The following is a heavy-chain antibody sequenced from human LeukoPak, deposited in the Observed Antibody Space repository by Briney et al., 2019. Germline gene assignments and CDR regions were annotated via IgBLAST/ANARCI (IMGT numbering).Heavy chain of an antibody. CDR1: GFTFSSYW. Sequence: GGSLRLSCAASGFTFSSYWVTWVRQAPGKGLEWVANIKQDGSEKYYVDSVKGRFTISRDNAKNSLYLQMNSLRAEDTAVYYCARYSYSHSYFDYWGQGTLVTVSS. J-gene: IGHJ4*02. CDR2: IKQDGSEK. D-gene: IGHD5-18*01. CDR3: ARYSYSHSYFDY. V-gene: IGHV3-7*01.